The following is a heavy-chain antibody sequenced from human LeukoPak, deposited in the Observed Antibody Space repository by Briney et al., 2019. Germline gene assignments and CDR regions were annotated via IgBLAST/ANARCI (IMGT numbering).Heavy chain of an antibody. CDR2: IYPTGST. J-gene: IGHJ5*02. V-gene: IGHV4-4*07. Sequence: SETLSLTCTVSGGSISSYYWSWIRQPAGKGLEWIGRIYPTGSTNYNPSLKSRVTISVDTSKNQFSLKLSSVTAADTAVYYCARALSGAAAAQFDPWGQGTLVTVSS. CDR3: ARALSGAAAAQFDP. CDR1: GGSISSYY. D-gene: IGHD6-13*01.